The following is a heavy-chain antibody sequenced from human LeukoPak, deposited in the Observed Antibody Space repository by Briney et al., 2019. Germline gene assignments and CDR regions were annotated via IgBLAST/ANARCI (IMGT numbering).Heavy chain of an antibody. CDR3: ARVGTMIDLTLHYFDY. J-gene: IGHJ4*02. CDR2: IIPIFGTA. Sequence: GASVKVSCKASGGTFSSYAISWVRQAPGQGLEWMGGIIPIFGTANYAQKFQGRVTITADESTSTAYMELSSLRSEDTAVYYCARVGTMIDLTLHYFDYWGQGTLVTVSS. V-gene: IGHV1-69*13. D-gene: IGHD3-22*01. CDR1: GGTFSSYA.